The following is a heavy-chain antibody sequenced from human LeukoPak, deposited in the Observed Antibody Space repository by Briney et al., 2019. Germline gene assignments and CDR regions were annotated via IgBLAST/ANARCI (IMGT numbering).Heavy chain of an antibody. V-gene: IGHV4-38-2*02. CDR2: IYHIGST. J-gene: IGHJ4*02. CDR1: GFSITSGYY. CDR3: ARGRGQQLGNFDY. Sequence: PSETLSLTCIVSGFSITSGYYWGWIRQPPGKGLEWIGSIYHIGSTYYSPSLKSRVSLSVDTSKNQFSLKLSSVTAADTAVYYCARGRGQQLGNFDYWGQGTLVTVSS. D-gene: IGHD6-13*01.